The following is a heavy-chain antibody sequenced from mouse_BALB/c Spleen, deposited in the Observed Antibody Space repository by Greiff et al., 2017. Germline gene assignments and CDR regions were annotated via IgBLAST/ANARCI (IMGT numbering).Heavy chain of an antibody. D-gene: IGHD2-1*01. V-gene: IGHV1-9*01. Sequence: QVQLQQSGAELMKPGASVKISCKATGYTFSSYWIEWVKQRPGHGLEWIGEILPGSGSTNYNEKFKGKATFTADTSSNTAYMQLSSLTSEDSAVYYCAFYYPTSPLYFDVWGAGTTVTVSS. J-gene: IGHJ1*01. CDR3: AFYYPTSPLYFDV. CDR1: GYTFSSYW. CDR2: ILPGSGST.